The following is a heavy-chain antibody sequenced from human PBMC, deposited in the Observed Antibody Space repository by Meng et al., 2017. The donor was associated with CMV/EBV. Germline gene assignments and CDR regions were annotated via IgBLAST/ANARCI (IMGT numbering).Heavy chain of an antibody. CDR1: GFTFSDYY. CDR3: ARETLTNDYGDSYFDY. V-gene: IGHV3-11*04. J-gene: IGHJ4*02. CDR2: ISSSGSTI. D-gene: IGHD4-17*01. Sequence: GESLKISCAASGFTFSDYYMSWIRQAPGKGLEWVSYISSSGSTIYYADSVKGRFTISRDNAKNSLYLQMNSLRAEDTAVYYCARETLTNDYGDSYFDYWGQGTLVTVSS.